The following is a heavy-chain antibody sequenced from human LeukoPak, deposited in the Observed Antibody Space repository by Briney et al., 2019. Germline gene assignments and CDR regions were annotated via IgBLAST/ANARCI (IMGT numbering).Heavy chain of an antibody. D-gene: IGHD5-24*01. CDR3: SRDSYGYRPDSGFGV. CDR1: GFIVSNNY. V-gene: IGHV3-53*01. Sequence: PGGSLRLSCVASGFIVSNNYMSWVRQAPGKGLEWVSVIYSGGSTYYADFVKGRFIIARDNSKNTLYLQMNSLKTEDTAVYYCSRDSYGYRPDSGFGVWGQGTTVIVSS. CDR2: IYSGGST. J-gene: IGHJ6*02.